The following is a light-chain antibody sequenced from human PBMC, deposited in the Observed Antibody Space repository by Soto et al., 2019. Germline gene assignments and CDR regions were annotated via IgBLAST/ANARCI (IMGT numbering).Light chain of an antibody. CDR1: SSDIGGHNS. V-gene: IGLV2-14*01. CDR3: TSFTSASTDV. J-gene: IGLJ1*01. Sequence: QSALTQPASVSGSPGQSIAISCTGTSSDIGGHNSVSWYQQHPGKAPKLMIYNVSNRPSGVSNRFSGSKSGNTASLTISGLLAEDEADYYCTSFTSASTDVFGAGTKVTVL. CDR2: NVS.